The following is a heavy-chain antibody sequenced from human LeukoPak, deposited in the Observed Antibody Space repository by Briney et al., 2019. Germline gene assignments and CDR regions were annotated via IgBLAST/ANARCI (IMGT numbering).Heavy chain of an antibody. D-gene: IGHD2-15*01. CDR1: GFSFSTYA. CDR3: VEDVVVIVAAKPGI. Sequence: GGSLRLSCAASGFSFSTYAMSWVRQAPGKGLEWVSSISSSGDSTYYADAVKGRFTISRDNSKNTLYLQMNSLRAEDAAVYYCVEDVVVIVAAKPGIWGQGTLVAVSS. CDR2: ISSSGDST. V-gene: IGHV3-23*01. J-gene: IGHJ1*01.